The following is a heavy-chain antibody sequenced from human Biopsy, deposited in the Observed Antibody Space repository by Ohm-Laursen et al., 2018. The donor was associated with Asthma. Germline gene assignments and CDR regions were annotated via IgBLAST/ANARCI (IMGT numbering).Heavy chain of an antibody. D-gene: IGHD2-15*01. CDR3: ARVDGVVEPATRMGGMDV. CDR2: ISFDGTNK. V-gene: IGHV3-30*03. J-gene: IGHJ6*02. Sequence: SLRLSCTASGFSFSSYGMHWVRQTPGKGLEWVAVISFDGTNKYYADSVKGRFTISRDNSKNTLDLQMNSLSAEDSAVYYCARVDGVVEPATRMGGMDVGGQGTTVTVSS. CDR1: GFSFSSYG.